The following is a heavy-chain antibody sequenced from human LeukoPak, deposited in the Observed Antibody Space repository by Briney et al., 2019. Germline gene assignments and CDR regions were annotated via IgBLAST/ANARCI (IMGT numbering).Heavy chain of an antibody. D-gene: IGHD1-26*01. CDR1: GGSFSGYY. V-gene: IGHV4-34*01. CDR2: INHSGST. Sequence: SETLSLTCAVYGGSFSGYYWSWIRQPPGKGLEWIGEINHSGSTNYNPSLKSRVTISVDTSNNQFSLKLSSVTAADTAVYYCARGVYSFDYWGQGTLVTVSS. J-gene: IGHJ4*02. CDR3: ARGVYSFDY.